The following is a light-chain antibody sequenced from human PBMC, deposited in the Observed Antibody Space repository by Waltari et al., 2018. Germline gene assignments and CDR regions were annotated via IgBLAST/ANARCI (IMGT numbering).Light chain of an antibody. CDR2: GAS. Sequence: EIIMTQSPATLSVSPGERATLSCWASQSVGSNLAWYQQKPGQTPKLLIYGASTRALGIPARFSGSGSGTAFSLTISNIQAEDLGVYYCYQYDNWPPMTFGPGTKVEIK. CDR3: YQYDNWPPMT. CDR1: QSVGSN. V-gene: IGKV3-15*01. J-gene: IGKJ1*01.